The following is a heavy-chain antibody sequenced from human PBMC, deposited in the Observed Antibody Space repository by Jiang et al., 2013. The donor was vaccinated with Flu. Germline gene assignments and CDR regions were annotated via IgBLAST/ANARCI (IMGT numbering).Heavy chain of an antibody. D-gene: IGHD1-1*01. J-gene: IGHJ4*02. CDR3: VHHDGGAREDFDS. Sequence: KPTQTLTLTCTYSGFSLSTGGVAVGWIRQPPGKALEWLALLFWDDDKRYSPSLKHRLSITKDTSRSQVVLTMTDMDPVDTGTYFCVHHDGGAREDFDSWGQGTLVIVSS. CDR1: GFSLSTGGVA. V-gene: IGHV2-5*02. CDR2: LFWDDDK.